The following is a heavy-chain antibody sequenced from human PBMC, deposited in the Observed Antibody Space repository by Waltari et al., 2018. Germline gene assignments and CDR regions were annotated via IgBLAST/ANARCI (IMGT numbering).Heavy chain of an antibody. V-gene: IGHV1-69*01. D-gene: IGHD6-19*01. CDR3: ARGGIAVAGTHYFDY. CDR2: IIPIFGTA. Sequence: QVQLVQSGAEVKKPGSSVEVSCKVSGGTFSSYAIRWVRQAPGQGLEWMGGIIPIFGTANYAQKFQGRVTITADESTSTAYMELSSLRSEDTAVYYCARGGIAVAGTHYFDYWGQGTLVTVSS. J-gene: IGHJ4*02. CDR1: GGTFSSYA.